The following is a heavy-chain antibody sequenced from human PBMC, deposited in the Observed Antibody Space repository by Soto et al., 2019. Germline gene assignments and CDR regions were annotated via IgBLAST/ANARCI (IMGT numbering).Heavy chain of an antibody. V-gene: IGHV1-69*13. CDR2: IIPLFGLT. CDR3: ARENLGYCASTSCLNYFFDY. CDR1: GGTFRNYA. D-gene: IGHD2-2*01. Sequence: SVKVSCKASGGTFRNYAFSWLRQAPGQGLEWMGGIIPLFGLTDYAQKFQGRLTITADESTATAYMELSSLRSEDTAVYFCARENLGYCASTSCLNYFFDYWGQRTRVTVSS. J-gene: IGHJ4*02.